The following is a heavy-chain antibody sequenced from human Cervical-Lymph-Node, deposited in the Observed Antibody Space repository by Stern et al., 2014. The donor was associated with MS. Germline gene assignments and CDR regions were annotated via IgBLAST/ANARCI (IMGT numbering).Heavy chain of an antibody. CDR3: ARDQKTVRGEMINLDY. D-gene: IGHD3-10*01. CDR2: IWYDASKK. V-gene: IGHV3-33*01. Sequence: QMQLVQSGGDVVQPGRSLRLSCAASGFTFSSYGMHWVRQAPGKGLEWVAVIWYDASKKYHADSVMGRFTISRDNSKNTLYLQMNSLRAEDTAIYYCARDQKTVRGEMINLDYWGQGTLVTVSS. CDR1: GFTFSSYG. J-gene: IGHJ4*02.